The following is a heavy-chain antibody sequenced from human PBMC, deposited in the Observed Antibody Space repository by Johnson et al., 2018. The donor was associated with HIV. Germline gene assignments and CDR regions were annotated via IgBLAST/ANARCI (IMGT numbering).Heavy chain of an antibody. V-gene: IGHV3-23*04. CDR2: ISGSGGST. J-gene: IGHJ3*01. CDR3: AKESSYYYDNSGPY. Sequence: EQLVVSGGGVVRPGGSLRLSCAASGFTFSSYWMSWVRQAPGKGLEWVSAISGSGGSTYYADSVKGRFTISRDNSKNTLYLQMNSLRAEDTAVYYCAKESSYYYDNSGPYWGQGTMVTVSS. CDR1: GFTFSSYW. D-gene: IGHD3-22*01.